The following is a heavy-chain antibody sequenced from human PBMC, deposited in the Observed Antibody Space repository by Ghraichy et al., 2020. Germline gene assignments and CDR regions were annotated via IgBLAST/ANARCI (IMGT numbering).Heavy chain of an antibody. V-gene: IGHV3-66*01. J-gene: IGHJ5*02. CDR2: IETGGRA. Sequence: GVLRLSCAVSGFSVSTYYMSWVRLAPGKGLEWVSFIETGGRANYADSVKDRFTISRDNSKNTLSLQMNNLRAEDTAVYYCARDRRFDPRGQGTLVTVSS. CDR1: GFSVSTYY. CDR3: ARDRRFDP.